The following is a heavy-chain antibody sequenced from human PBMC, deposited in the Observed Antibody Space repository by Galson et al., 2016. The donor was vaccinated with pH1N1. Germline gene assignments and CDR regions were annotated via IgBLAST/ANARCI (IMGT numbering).Heavy chain of an antibody. J-gene: IGHJ6*02. Sequence: SLRLSCAASGFSVSDNYMSWVRQAPGKGLEWVSVIYSGGLTHYADSVKGRFTISRDESKNTVFLQLNSLRAEDTAQYFCARDLCVTRFLGRSRYGVDVWGQGTTVTVS. CDR3: ARDLCVTRFLGRSRYGVDV. V-gene: IGHV3-53*01. D-gene: IGHD3-3*01. CDR2: IYSGGLT. CDR1: GFSVSDNY.